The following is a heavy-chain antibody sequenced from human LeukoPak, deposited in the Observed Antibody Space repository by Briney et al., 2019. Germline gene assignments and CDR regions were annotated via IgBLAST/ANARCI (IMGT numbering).Heavy chain of an antibody. CDR3: ARPSGSYQPDAFDI. CDR1: GGSISSSSYY. CDR2: IYYSGST. D-gene: IGHD1-26*01. V-gene: IGHV4-39*01. J-gene: IGHJ3*02. Sequence: PSETLSLTCTVSGGSISSSSYYWGWIRQPPGKGLEWIGSIYYSGSTYYNPSPKSRVTISVDTSKNQFSLKLSSVTAADTAVYYCARPSGSYQPDAFDIWGQGTMVTVSS.